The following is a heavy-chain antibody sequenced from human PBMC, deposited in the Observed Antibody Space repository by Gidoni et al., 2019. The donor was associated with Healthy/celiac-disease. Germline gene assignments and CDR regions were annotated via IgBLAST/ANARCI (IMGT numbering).Heavy chain of an antibody. V-gene: IGHV1-3*01. CDR1: GYTFPSYA. CDR3: ARGGLRFLEWLPEVY. CDR2: INAGNGNT. D-gene: IGHD3-3*01. J-gene: IGHJ4*02. Sequence: QVQLVQSGAEVKKPGASVKVSCKASGYTFPSYAMHWVRQPPGQRLEWMGWINAGNGNTKYSQKFQGRVTITRDTSASTAYMELSSLRSEDTAVYYCARGGLRFLEWLPEVYWGQGTLVTVSS.